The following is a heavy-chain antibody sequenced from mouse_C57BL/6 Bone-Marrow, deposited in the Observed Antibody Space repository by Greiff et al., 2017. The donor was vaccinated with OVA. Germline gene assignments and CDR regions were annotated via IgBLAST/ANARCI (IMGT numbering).Heavy chain of an antibody. CDR1: GFTFSSYG. Sequence: DVKLVESGGDLVKPGGSLKLSCAASGFTFSSYGMSWVRQTPDKRLEWVATISSGGSYTYYPDSVKGRFPISRDNAKNTLYLQMSSLKSEDTAMYYCARLNYYGSSAMDYWGQGTSVTVSS. CDR2: ISSGGSYT. V-gene: IGHV5-6*02. J-gene: IGHJ4*01. D-gene: IGHD1-1*01. CDR3: ARLNYYGSSAMDY.